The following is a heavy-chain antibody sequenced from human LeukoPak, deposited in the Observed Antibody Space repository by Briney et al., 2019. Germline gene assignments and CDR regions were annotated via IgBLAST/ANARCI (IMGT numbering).Heavy chain of an antibody. CDR3: ARGPRYSYGLPLDY. Sequence: PGGSLRLSCAASGFTFSSYSMNWVRQAPGKGLEWVSYISSSSSTIYYADSVKGRFTISRDNAQNSLYLQMNSLRDEDTAVYYCARGPRYSYGLPLDYWGQGTLVTVSS. V-gene: IGHV3-48*02. D-gene: IGHD5-18*01. CDR2: ISSSSSTI. J-gene: IGHJ4*02. CDR1: GFTFSSYS.